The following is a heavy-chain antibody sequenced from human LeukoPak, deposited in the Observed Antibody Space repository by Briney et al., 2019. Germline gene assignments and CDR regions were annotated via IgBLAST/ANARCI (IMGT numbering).Heavy chain of an antibody. V-gene: IGHV4-59*01. D-gene: IGHD2-2*01. CDR2: IYYSGST. J-gene: IGHJ6*03. Sequence: SVTLSLTCTVSGGSISSYYWSWIRQPPGKGLEWIGYIYYSGSTNYNPSLKSRVTISVDTSKNQFSLKLSSVTAADTAVYYCARDGAVVPAAKGYYYMDVWGKGTTVTVSS. CDR3: ARDGAVVPAAKGYYYMDV. CDR1: GGSISSYY.